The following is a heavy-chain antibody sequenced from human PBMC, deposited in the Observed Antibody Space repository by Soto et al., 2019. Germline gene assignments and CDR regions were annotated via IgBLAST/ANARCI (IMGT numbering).Heavy chain of an antibody. J-gene: IGHJ5*02. CDR3: ARVLWFGELLSWFDP. D-gene: IGHD3-10*01. V-gene: IGHV1-3*01. CDR1: GYTFTSYA. CDR2: INAGNGNT. Sequence: APVKVSCKASGYTFTSYAMHWVRQAPGQRLEWMGWINAGNGNTKYSQKFQGRVTITRDTSASTAYMELSSLRSEDTAVYYCARVLWFGELLSWFDPWGQGTLVTVSS.